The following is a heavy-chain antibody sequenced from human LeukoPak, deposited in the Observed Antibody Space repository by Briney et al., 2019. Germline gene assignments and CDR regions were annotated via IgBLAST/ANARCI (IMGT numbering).Heavy chain of an antibody. Sequence: PSETLSLTCGVYGGSFSGYSWNWVRQSPGKGLEWIGEIYDRGTTNYNPSLKTRVTISVDKSKRQFSLKVNSVTAADTAVYYCARGAESSAWSLDYWGQGTRVAVSS. CDR2: IYDRGTT. CDR3: ARGAESSAWSLDY. V-gene: IGHV4-34*01. CDR1: GGSFSGYS. D-gene: IGHD6-19*01. J-gene: IGHJ4*02.